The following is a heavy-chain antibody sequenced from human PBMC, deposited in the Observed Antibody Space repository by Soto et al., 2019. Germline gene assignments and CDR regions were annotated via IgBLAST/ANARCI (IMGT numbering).Heavy chain of an antibody. CDR2: INHSGST. V-gene: IGHV4-34*01. J-gene: IGHJ5*02. CDR1: GGSFSGYY. Sequence: SETLSLTCAVYGGSFSGYYWSWIRQPPGKGLEWIGEINHSGSTNYNPSLKSRVTISVDTSKNQFSLKLSSVTAADTAVYYCARDGAGPGIAAADFWFDPWGQGTLVTVSS. CDR3: ARDGAGPGIAAADFWFDP. D-gene: IGHD6-13*01.